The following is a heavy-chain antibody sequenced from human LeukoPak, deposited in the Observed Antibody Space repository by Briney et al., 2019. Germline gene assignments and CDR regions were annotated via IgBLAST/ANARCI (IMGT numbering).Heavy chain of an antibody. CDR3: ARGGENSGFDY. CDR1: RFTFTNYS. D-gene: IGHD6-19*01. J-gene: IGHJ4*02. V-gene: IGHV3-21*01. CDR2: ISSLSNYI. Sequence: GGSLRLSCAASRFTFTNYSMNWVRQAPGKGLEWVSTISSLSNYIYYADSVKGRFTISRDNAKNSLYLQMNSLRAEDTALYYCARGGENSGFDYWGQGTLVIVSS.